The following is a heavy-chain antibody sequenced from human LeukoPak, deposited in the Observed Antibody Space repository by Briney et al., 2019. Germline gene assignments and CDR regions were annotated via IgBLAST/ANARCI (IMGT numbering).Heavy chain of an antibody. Sequence: SQTLSLTCTVSGVSISSGSYYWVWIRQPAGKGLEWIGRIYTTGSTNYNPSFKSRVTISVDTSKNQFSLKLSSVTAADTAVYYCAREGYYDRCGYREYWGQGTLVTVSS. CDR3: AREGYYDRCGYREY. J-gene: IGHJ4*02. D-gene: IGHD3-22*01. V-gene: IGHV4-61*02. CDR1: GVSISSGSYY. CDR2: IYTTGST.